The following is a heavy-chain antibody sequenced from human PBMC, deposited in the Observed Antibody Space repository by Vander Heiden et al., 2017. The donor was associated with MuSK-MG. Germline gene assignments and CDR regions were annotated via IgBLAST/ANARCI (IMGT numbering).Heavy chain of an antibody. CDR2: IYHSGST. J-gene: IGHJ4*02. V-gene: IGHV4-38-2*02. CDR3: AGTDFWSGYYRDY. Sequence: QVQLQESGPGLVKPSETLSLTCTVSGYSISSGYYWGWIRQPPGKGLEWIGSIYHSGSTYYHPSLKSRVTISVDTSKNQFSLKLSSVTAADTAVYYCAGTDFWSGYYRDYWGQGTLVTVSS. D-gene: IGHD3-3*01. CDR1: GYSISSGYY.